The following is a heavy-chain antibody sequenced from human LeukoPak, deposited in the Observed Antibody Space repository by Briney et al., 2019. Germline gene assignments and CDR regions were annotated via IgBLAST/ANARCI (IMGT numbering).Heavy chain of an antibody. CDR1: GCTFRSYA. CDR3: ASYDSSGYYHYFDY. J-gene: IGHJ4*02. D-gene: IGHD3-22*01. V-gene: IGHV3-23*01. Sequence: SGGSLRLSCAASGCTFRSYAMSWVRQAPGKGLEWVSAISGSGGSTDYADSVKGRFTISRDNSKNTLYMQMNSLRAEDTAVYYCASYDSSGYYHYFDYWGQGTLVTVSS. CDR2: ISGSGGST.